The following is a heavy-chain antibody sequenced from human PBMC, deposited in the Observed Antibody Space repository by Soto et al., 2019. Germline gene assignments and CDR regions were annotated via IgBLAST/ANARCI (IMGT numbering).Heavy chain of an antibody. J-gene: IGHJ3*02. CDR1: GDSVSSGFHS. D-gene: IGHD3-3*02. CDR2: ISYSGRT. V-gene: IGHV4-31*03. Sequence: QVQLQESGPGLVKPSQTLSLTCTVSGDSVSSGFHSLTWLRPHPGMGLEWIGNISYSGRTYYNPSLESRLSLSVDTSRNLFSLSLTSVTAADTAVYFCARHLGPRFIFGQDAFDIWGQGTLVTVSS. CDR3: ARHLGPRFIFGQDAFDI.